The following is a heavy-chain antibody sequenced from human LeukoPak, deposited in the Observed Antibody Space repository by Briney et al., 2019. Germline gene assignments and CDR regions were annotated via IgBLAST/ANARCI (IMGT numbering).Heavy chain of an antibody. V-gene: IGHV4-34*01. CDR3: ARFKNRNYYYYMDV. D-gene: IGHD1-14*01. J-gene: IGHJ6*03. CDR1: GGSFSGYY. Sequence: PSETLSLTCAVYGGSFSGYYWSWIRQPPGKGLEWIGEINHSGSTNYNPSLKSRVTISVDTSKNQFSLKLSSVTAAHTAVYYCARFKNRNYYYYMDVWGKGTTVTVSS. CDR2: INHSGST.